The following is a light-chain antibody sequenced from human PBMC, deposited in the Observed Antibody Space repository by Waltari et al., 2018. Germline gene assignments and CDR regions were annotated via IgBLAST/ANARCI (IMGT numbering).Light chain of an antibody. CDR1: PGLVHSDGNTY. CDR3: MQGTHWPMYT. CDR2: KVS. V-gene: IGKV2-30*02. J-gene: IGKJ2*01. Sequence: DVVMTQSPLSLPVTLGQPASISCRSSPGLVHSDGNTYLTWFQQRPGQCPRRRSDKVSDRDSGVPDRFSGSGSGTDFTLKISRVEAEDVGVYYCMQGTHWPMYTFGQGTKLEIK.